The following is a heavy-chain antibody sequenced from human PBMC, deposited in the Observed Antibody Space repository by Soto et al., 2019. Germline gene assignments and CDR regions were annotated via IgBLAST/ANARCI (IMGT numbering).Heavy chain of an antibody. V-gene: IGHV4-4*07. Sequence: SETLSLTCSVSGGSINSYWWSWIRQPAGKGLEWIGRVYSSGTTDYNPSLNSRATMSVETYKNQFSLKLTSVTAADTAVYYCARDIGSYAYAEGYWGQGIQVTVSS. CDR2: VYSSGTT. D-gene: IGHD2-2*01. CDR3: ARDIGSYAYAEGY. J-gene: IGHJ4*02. CDR1: GGSINSYW.